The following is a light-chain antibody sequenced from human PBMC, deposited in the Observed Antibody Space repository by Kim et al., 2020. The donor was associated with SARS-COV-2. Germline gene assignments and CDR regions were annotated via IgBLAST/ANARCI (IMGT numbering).Light chain of an antibody. CDR3: SSYATSNTRVV. CDR1: SSDVGGYNY. V-gene: IGLV2-14*01. CDR2: EVS. J-gene: IGLJ2*01. Sequence: QSASVSGSPGQSITISCTGTSSDVGGYNYVSWYQHHPGKAPKLIIYEVSNRPSGISNRFSGSKSGNTASLTISGLQAGDEANYNCSSYATSNTRVVFGGGTQLTVL.